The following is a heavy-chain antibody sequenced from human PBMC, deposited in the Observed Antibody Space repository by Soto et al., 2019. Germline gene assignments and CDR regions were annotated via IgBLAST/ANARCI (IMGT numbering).Heavy chain of an antibody. D-gene: IGHD6-13*01. J-gene: IGHJ4*02. CDR3: AKDKGRWRLDY. V-gene: IGHV3-23*01. CDR1: GLNFRGYA. Sequence: GGSLRLSCAAAGLNFRGYAMGWVRQAPGKGLEWVSAISGSGGSTYYADSVKGRFTISRDNSKNTLYLQMNSLRAEDTAVYYCAKDKGRWRLDYWGQGTLVTVSS. CDR2: ISGSGGST.